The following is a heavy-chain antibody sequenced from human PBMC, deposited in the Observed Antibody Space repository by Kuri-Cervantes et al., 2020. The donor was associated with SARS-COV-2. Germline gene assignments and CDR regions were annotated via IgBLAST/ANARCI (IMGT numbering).Heavy chain of an antibody. CDR3: ARGGGGQLDFDY. D-gene: IGHD6-13*01. CDR2: IYTSGST. Sequence: GSLRLSCTVSGGSISSYYWSWIRQPAGKGLEWIGRIYTSGSTNYNPSLKSRVTMSVDTSKNQFSLKLSSVTAADEAVYYCARGGGGQLDFDYWGQGTLVTVSS. J-gene: IGHJ4*02. V-gene: IGHV4-4*07. CDR1: GGSISSYY.